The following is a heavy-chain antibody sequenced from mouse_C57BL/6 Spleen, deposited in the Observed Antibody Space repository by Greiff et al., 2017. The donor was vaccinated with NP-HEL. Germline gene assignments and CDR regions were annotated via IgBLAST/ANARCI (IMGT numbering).Heavy chain of an antibody. V-gene: IGHV1-82*01. CDR2: IYPGDGDT. D-gene: IGHD1-1*01. CDR1: GYAFSSSW. CDR3: ARSLYGSRRYATDY. Sequence: QVQLQQSGPELVKPGASVKISCKASGYAFSSSWMNWVKQRPGKGLEWIGRIYPGDGDTNYNGKFKGKATLTADKSSSTAYMQLSSLTSEDSAVYFCARSLYGSRRYATDYWGQGTSVTVSS. J-gene: IGHJ4*01.